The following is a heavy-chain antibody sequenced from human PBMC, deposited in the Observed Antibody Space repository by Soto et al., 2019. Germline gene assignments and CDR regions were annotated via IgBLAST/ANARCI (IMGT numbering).Heavy chain of an antibody. D-gene: IGHD3-9*01. CDR2: INHSGST. Sequence: SETLSLTCAVYGGSFSGYYWSWIRQPPGKGLEWTGEINHSGSTNYNPSLKSRVTISVDTSKNQFSLKLSSVTAADTAVYYCARGRGGLVRFDYWGQGTQVTVSS. J-gene: IGHJ4*02. CDR3: ARGRGGLVRFDY. CDR1: GGSFSGYY. V-gene: IGHV4-34*01.